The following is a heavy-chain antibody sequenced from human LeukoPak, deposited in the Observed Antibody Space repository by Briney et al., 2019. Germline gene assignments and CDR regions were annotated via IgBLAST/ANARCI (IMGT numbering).Heavy chain of an antibody. Sequence: SVTVSCKASGGTFSSYAISWVRQAPGQGLEWMGGIIPIFGTANYAQMFQGRVTITADESTSTAYMELSSLRSEDTAVYYCARPTYYYDSSGYYLYYFDYWGQGTLVTVSS. J-gene: IGHJ4*02. CDR1: GGTFSSYA. D-gene: IGHD3-22*01. CDR3: ARPTYYYDSSGYYLYYFDY. V-gene: IGHV1-69*13. CDR2: IIPIFGTA.